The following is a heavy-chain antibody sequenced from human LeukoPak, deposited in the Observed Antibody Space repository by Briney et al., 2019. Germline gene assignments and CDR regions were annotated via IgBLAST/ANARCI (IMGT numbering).Heavy chain of an antibody. V-gene: IGHV3-30*04. D-gene: IGHD6-19*01. CDR1: GFTFSTYT. CDR2: ISYDGSNK. J-gene: IGHJ4*02. Sequence: GGSPRLSCAASGFTFSTYTMHWVRQAPGKGLEWVAVISYDGSNKYYADSVKGRFTISRDNSKNTLYLQMNSLRAEDTAVYYCARVALPQWLVREFDSWGQGTLVTVSS. CDR3: ARVALPQWLVREFDS.